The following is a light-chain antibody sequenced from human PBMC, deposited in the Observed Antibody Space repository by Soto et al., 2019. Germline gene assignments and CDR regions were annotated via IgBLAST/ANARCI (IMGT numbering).Light chain of an antibody. CDR1: QSVRSSY. J-gene: IGKJ1*01. V-gene: IGKV3-20*01. CDR3: QQYGTFPRT. CDR2: GAS. Sequence: EIVLTQSPGALSLSPGERATLSCRASQSVRSSYLAWYQHKPGQAPSLLIYGASSRATGVPDRFSGSGSETDFTLTISRLEPEDFAVYYCQQYGTFPRTFGQVTKVAI.